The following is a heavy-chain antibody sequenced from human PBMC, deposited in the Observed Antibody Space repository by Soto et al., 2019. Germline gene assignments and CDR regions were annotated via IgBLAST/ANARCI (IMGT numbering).Heavy chain of an antibody. CDR1: GFTFSSYG. V-gene: IGHV3-30*18. D-gene: IGHD3-10*01. Sequence: GGSLRLSCAASGFTFSSYGMHWVRQAPGKGLEWVAVISYDGSNKYYADSVKGRFTISRDNSKNTLYLQMNSLRAEDTAVYYCAKDLLYGSGSYYTYYYYYGTDVWGQGTTVTVSS. CDR2: ISYDGSNK. J-gene: IGHJ6*02. CDR3: AKDLLYGSGSYYTYYYYYGTDV.